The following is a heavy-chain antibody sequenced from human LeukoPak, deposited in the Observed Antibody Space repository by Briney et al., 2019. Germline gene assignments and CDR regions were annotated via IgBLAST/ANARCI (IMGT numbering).Heavy chain of an antibody. D-gene: IGHD4-17*01. CDR3: AKGGLRSTPLDY. J-gene: IGHJ4*02. CDR1: GFTFGTYA. CDR2: INAGGGIT. V-gene: IGHV3-23*01. Sequence: PGGSLRLSCAASGFTFGTYAMTWVRQAPGKGLEWVSVINAGGGITYYADSVKGRFTFSRDNSKNTLSLQMNSLRAEDTAVYYCAKGGLRSTPLDYWGQGALVTVSS.